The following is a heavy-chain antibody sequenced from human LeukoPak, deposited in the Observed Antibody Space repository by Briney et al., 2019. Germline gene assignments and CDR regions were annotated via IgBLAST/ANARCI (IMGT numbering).Heavy chain of an antibody. CDR2: IYYSGST. CDR3: ARGAVYDYDDFSERSSYFDY. V-gene: IGHV4-39*02. D-gene: IGHD4-17*01. CDR1: GGSISSRTYY. J-gene: IGHJ4*02. Sequence: SETLSLTCTVSGGSISSRTYYWGWIRQPPGKGLEWIGSIYYSGSTYYNPSLKSRVTISVDTSKNQFSLKLSSVTAADTAVYYCARGAVYDYDDFSERSSYFDYWGQGTLVTVSS.